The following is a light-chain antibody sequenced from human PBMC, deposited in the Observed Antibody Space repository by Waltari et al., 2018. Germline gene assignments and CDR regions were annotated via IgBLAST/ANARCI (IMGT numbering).Light chain of an antibody. V-gene: IGLV1-36*01. Sequence: QSVLTQPPSVSEAPRQRVTIPCSGRSSNIGNNFVSWYQQVPGKAPKLLIYNDDLLPSGVSDRFSGSKSGTSASLAIGGLQSEDEADYYCAAWDDSLHGVLFGGGTKLTVL. CDR2: NDD. J-gene: IGLJ3*02. CDR1: SSNIGNNF. CDR3: AAWDDSLHGVL.